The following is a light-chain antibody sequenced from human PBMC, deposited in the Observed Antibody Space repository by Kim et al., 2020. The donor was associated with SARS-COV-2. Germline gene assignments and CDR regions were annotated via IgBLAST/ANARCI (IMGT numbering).Light chain of an antibody. CDR1: QTVTSTS. Sequence: SFSPGEMAPLSCRASQTVTSTSVAWYQQRPGQPLRLLIYTASSRAIGIPDRFSGSGSGTDFTLTISRLEPEDFAVYHCQQYASSVTFGGGTKLEI. CDR3: QQYASSVT. V-gene: IGKV3-20*01. J-gene: IGKJ4*01. CDR2: TAS.